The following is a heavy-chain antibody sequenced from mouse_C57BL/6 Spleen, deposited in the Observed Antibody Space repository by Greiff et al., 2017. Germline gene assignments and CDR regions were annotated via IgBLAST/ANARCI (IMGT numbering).Heavy chain of an antibody. V-gene: IGHV3-6*01. J-gene: IGHJ2*01. Sequence: EVKLQESGPGLVKPSQSLSLTCSVTGYSITRGYYWNWIRQFPGNKLEWMGYISYDGSNNYNPSLKNRISITRDTSKNQFFLKLNSVTTEDTATYYWARGDYYGSSYWGKGTTLTVSS. CDR1: GYSITRGYY. CDR3: ARGDYYGSSY. CDR2: ISYDGSN. D-gene: IGHD1-1*01.